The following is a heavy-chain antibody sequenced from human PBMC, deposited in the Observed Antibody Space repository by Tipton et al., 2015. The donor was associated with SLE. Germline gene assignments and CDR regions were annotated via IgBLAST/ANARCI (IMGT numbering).Heavy chain of an antibody. V-gene: IGHV4-4*02. CDR3: ARERLTMIANEAFDI. CDR2: IYYSGFT. Sequence: TLSLTCAVSGGSISSSNWWTWVRQPPGKGLEWIGYIYYSGFTKYNPSLKSRVTISLDTSKNQVSLKLSSVTPADMAVYYCARERLTMIANEAFDIWGQGTMVTVSS. CDR1: GGSISSSNW. J-gene: IGHJ3*02. D-gene: IGHD3-22*01.